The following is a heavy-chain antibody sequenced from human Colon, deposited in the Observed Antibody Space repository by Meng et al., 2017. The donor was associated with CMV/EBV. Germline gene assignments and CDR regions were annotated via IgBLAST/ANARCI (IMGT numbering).Heavy chain of an antibody. CDR1: GFDFSNHW. J-gene: IGHJ4*02. CDR2: IKKDGSEK. CDR3: MTPTGSSDY. Sequence: LSCAASGFDFSNHWMNWVRQAPGRGLEWLANIKKDGSEKNYGASVKGRSTISRDNAQNSVYLQMNNLRAEDTAMYYCMTPTGSSDYWGQGTLVTVSS. D-gene: IGHD6-6*01. V-gene: IGHV3-7*01.